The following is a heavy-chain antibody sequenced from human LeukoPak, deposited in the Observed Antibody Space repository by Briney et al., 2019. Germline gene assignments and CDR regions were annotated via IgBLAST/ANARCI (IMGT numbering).Heavy chain of an antibody. D-gene: IGHD3-16*01. V-gene: IGHV3-23*01. CDR1: GFTFSSCA. J-gene: IGHJ3*01. CDR2: ISDGGGTT. CDR3: ARGYVSPDAFDV. Sequence: GGSLRLSCAASGFTFSSCAMSCVRQAPGKGLEWVSGISDGGGTTNYADAVKGRFTISRDKSKNTLFLQMNSLRAEDTAVYYCARGYVSPDAFDVWGQGTMVTVSS.